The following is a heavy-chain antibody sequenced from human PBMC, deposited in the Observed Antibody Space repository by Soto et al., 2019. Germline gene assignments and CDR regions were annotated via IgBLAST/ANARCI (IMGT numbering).Heavy chain of an antibody. CDR3: AKIRGRYYGAGSLAPPRYSYYYYGMDF. J-gene: IGHJ6*02. V-gene: IGHV1-69*13. CDR1: GGTFSSYA. D-gene: IGHD3-10*01. CDR2: IIPIFGTA. Sequence: SVKVSCKASGGTFSSYAISWVRQAPGQGLEWMGGIIPIFGTANYAQKFQGRVTITADESTSKAYMEPSSLRSEDTTVYYCAKIRGRYYGAGSLAPPRYSYYYYGMDFWGQGTTVTVSS.